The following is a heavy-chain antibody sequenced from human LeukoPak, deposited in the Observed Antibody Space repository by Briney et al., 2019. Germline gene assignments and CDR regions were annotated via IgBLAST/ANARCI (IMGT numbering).Heavy chain of an antibody. CDR2: INHSGST. J-gene: IGHJ4*02. CDR1: GGSISSGSYY. V-gene: IGHV4-39*07. CDR3: ARFGAWGYSSSSADY. D-gene: IGHD6-6*01. Sequence: EASETLSLTCTVSGGSISSGSYYWSWLRQPPGKGLEWIGEINHSGSTNYNPSLKSRVTISVDTSKNQFSLKLSSVTAADTAVYYCARFGAWGYSSSSADYWGQGTLVTVSS.